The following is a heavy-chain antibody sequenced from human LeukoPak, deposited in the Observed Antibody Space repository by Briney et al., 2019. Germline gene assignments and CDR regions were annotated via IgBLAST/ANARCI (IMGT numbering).Heavy chain of an antibody. CDR2: VNHSGST. J-gene: IGHJ6*03. CDR1: GGSFSGYY. CDR3: ARGEAAAGPKDYMDV. Sequence: PSETLSLTCAVYGGSFSGYYWSWIRQPPGKGLEWIGEVNHSGSTNYNPSLKSRVTMSVDTSKNQFSLKLSSVTAADTAVYYCARGEAAAGPKDYMDVWDTGATVTVSS. V-gene: IGHV4-34*01. D-gene: IGHD6-13*01.